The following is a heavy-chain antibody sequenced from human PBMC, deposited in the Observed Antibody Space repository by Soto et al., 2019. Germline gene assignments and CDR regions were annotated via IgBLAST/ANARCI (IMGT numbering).Heavy chain of an antibody. J-gene: IGHJ4*02. CDR1: GFTFSSYS. V-gene: IGHV3-21*01. Sequence: EVQLVESGGGLVKPGGSLRLYCAASGFTFSSYSMNWVRQAPGKGLEWVSSISSSSSYIYYADSVKGRFTISRDNAKNSLYLQMNSLRAEDTAVYYCARRDDVLKSARPPDYWGQGTLVTVSS. D-gene: IGHD6-6*01. CDR2: ISSSSSYI. CDR3: ARRDDVLKSARPPDY.